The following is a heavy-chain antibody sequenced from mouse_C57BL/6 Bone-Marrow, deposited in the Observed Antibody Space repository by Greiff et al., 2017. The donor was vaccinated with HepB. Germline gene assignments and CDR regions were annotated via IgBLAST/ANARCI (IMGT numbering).Heavy chain of an antibody. CDR3: ARHYHYYGSSRWYFDV. CDR1: GFTFSSYT. V-gene: IGHV5-9*01. Sequence: EVKLVESGGGLVKPGGSLKLSCAASGFTFSSYTMSWVRQTPEKRLEWVATISGGGGNTYYPDSVKGRFTISRDNAKNTLYLQISSLRSEDTALYYCARHYHYYGSSRWYFDVWGTGTTVTVSS. J-gene: IGHJ1*03. D-gene: IGHD1-1*01. CDR2: ISGGGGNT.